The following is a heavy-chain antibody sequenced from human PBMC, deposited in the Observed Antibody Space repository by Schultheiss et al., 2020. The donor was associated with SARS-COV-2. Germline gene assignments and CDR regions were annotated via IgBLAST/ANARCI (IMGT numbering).Heavy chain of an antibody. CDR1: GFTFSSYA. V-gene: IGHV3-23*01. J-gene: IGHJ5*02. Sequence: GGSLRLSCAASGFTFSSYAMSWVRQAPGKGLEWVSAISGSGGSTYYAESVKGRFTISRDNSKNTLYLQMNSLRAEDTAVYYCASAYCGGDCLNWFDPWGQGTLVTVSS. CDR3: ASAYCGGDCLNWFDP. CDR2: ISGSGGST. D-gene: IGHD2-21*02.